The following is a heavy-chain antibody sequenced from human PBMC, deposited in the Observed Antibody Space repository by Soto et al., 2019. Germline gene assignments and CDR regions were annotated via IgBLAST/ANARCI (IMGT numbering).Heavy chain of an antibody. D-gene: IGHD3-3*01. J-gene: IGHJ5*02. Sequence: GASVKVSCKASGGTFRSYTISWVRQAPGQGLEWMGRIIPILGIANYAQKFQGRVTITADKSTSTVYMELSSLRSEDTAVYYCAREGTYYDFWSGYFFDEHWFDPWGQGTLVTVSS. CDR1: GGTFRSYT. CDR2: IIPILGIA. CDR3: AREGTYYDFWSGYFFDEHWFDP. V-gene: IGHV1-69*04.